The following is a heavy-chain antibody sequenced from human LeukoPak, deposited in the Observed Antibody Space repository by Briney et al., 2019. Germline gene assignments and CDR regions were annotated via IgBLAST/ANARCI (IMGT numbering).Heavy chain of an antibody. CDR1: GFTFSTYG. D-gene: IGHD1-7*01. Sequence: GGSLRLSCAASGFTFSTYGIHWVRQAPGKGLEWVAVISYGGSNKYYADSVKGRFTISRDNSKNTLYLQMNSLRAEDTAVYYCAREGWNYDLGRIFYYYFYYMDVWGKGTTVTVSS. J-gene: IGHJ6*03. V-gene: IGHV3-30-3*01. CDR3: AREGWNYDLGRIFYYYFYYMDV. CDR2: ISYGGSNK.